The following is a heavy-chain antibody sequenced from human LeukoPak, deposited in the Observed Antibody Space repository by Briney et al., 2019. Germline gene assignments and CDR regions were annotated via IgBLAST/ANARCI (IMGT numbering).Heavy chain of an antibody. V-gene: IGHV3-21*01. Sequence: GGSLRLSCAASGFTFSSYSMNWVRQAPGKWLEWVSSISSSSSYIYYADSVKGRFTISRDNAKNSLYLQMNSLRAEDTAVYYFARGGWFDYGEDYWGQGTLVTVSS. CDR2: ISSSSSYI. CDR3: ARGGWFDYGEDY. CDR1: GFTFSSYS. J-gene: IGHJ4*02. D-gene: IGHD4-17*01.